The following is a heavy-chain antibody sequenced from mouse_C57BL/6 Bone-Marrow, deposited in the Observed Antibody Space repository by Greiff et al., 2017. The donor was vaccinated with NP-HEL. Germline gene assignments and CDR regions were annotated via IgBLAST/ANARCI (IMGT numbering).Heavy chain of an antibody. Sequence: DVQLQESGPGLVKPSQSLSLTCSVTGYSFTSCYYWYWIRQFPGNQLEWVGYLSYDGSNNYKPSLKKRISITRDTSKKQFFLKMNSVTAEDTATYCCARGTMANWGKGTTLTVSS. J-gene: IGHJ2*01. D-gene: IGHD1-2*01. CDR2: LSYDGSN. CDR1: GYSFTSCYY. V-gene: IGHV3-6*01. CDR3: ARGTMAN.